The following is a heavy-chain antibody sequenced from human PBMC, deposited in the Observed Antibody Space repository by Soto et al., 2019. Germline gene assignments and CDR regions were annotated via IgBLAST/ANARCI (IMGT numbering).Heavy chain of an antibody. CDR1: GGTFSSYA. V-gene: IGHV1-69*13. D-gene: IGHD2-15*01. Sequence: SVKVSCKASGGTFSSYAISWVRQAPGQGLEWMGGIIPIFGTANYAQKFQGRVTITADESTSTAYMELSSLRSEDTAVYYCARCDSCYGIGYYFDYWGQGTLVTV. CDR3: ARCDSCYGIGYYFDY. J-gene: IGHJ4*02. CDR2: IIPIFGTA.